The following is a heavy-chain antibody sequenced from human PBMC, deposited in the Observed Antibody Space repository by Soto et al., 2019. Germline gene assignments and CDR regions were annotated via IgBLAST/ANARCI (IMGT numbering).Heavy chain of an antibody. D-gene: IGHD1-26*01. CDR3: AKGQLRTWEPYDALDI. CDR1: GFTFSSYA. V-gene: IGHV3-23*01. J-gene: IGHJ3*02. CDR2: ISGSGGST. Sequence: EVQLLESGGGLVQPGGSLRLSCAASGFTFSSYAMSWVRQAPGKGLEWVSAISGSGGSTYYADSVKGRFTISRDNSKNTLYLQMNSRRGEDTAVYYCAKGQLRTWEPYDALDIWGQGTMVTVSS.